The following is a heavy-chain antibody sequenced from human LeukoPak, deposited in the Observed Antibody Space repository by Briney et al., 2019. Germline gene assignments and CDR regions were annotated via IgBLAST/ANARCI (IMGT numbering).Heavy chain of an antibody. CDR3: ARVRREGYNLIDY. D-gene: IGHD5-24*01. CDR1: GGSFSGYY. J-gene: IGHJ4*02. V-gene: IGHV4-34*01. Sequence: SETLSLTCAVYGGSFSGYYWSWIRQPPGKGLEWTGEINHSGSTNYNPSLKSRVTISVDTTKNQFSLKLSSVTAADTAVYYCARVRREGYNLIDYWGQGTMVTVSS. CDR2: INHSGST.